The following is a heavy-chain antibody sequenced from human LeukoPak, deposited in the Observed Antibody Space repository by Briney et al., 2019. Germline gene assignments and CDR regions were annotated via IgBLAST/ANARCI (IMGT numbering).Heavy chain of an antibody. J-gene: IGHJ5*02. CDR2: VYHSGST. CDR1: GGSISSSSYY. CDR3: ARLGYRFVPRTMVRGVIFWFDP. D-gene: IGHD3-10*01. Sequence: SETLSLTCTVSGGSISSSSYYWGWIRQPPGKGLEWIGSVYHSGSTNYNPSLKSRVTISVDTSKNQFSLKLSSVTAADTAVYYCARLGYRFVPRTMVRGVIFWFDPWGQGTLVTVSS. V-gene: IGHV4-39*07.